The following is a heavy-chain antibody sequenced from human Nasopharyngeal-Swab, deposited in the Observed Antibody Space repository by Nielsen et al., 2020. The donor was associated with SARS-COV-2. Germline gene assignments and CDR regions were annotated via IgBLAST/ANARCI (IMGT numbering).Heavy chain of an antibody. D-gene: IGHD3-3*01. J-gene: IGHJ5*02. CDR1: GGSISSYY. CDR3: ARGGVTIFGVVGRFDP. CDR2: IYYSGST. Sequence: SETLSLTCTVSGGSISSYYWSWIRQPPGKGLEWIGYIYYSGSTNYNPSLKSRVTISVDTSKNQFSLKLSSVTAADTAVYYCARGGVTIFGVVGRFDPWGQGTLVTVSS. V-gene: IGHV4-59*01.